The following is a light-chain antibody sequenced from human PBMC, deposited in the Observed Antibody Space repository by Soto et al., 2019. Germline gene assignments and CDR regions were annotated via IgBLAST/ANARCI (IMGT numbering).Light chain of an antibody. J-gene: IGKJ4*01. V-gene: IGKV3-15*01. CDR1: QSVSTK. CDR3: QQYSSWPLT. Sequence: EIVMTQPPATLSVSPGERATLSCRATQSVSTKLAWYQQKPGQAPRLLIYGASTGATGIPARFSGSGSGTEFTLIISSLQSEDFAVYYCQQYSSWPLTFGGGTKVEIK. CDR2: GAS.